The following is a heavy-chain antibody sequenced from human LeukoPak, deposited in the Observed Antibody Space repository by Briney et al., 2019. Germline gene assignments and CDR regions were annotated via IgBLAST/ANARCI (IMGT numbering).Heavy chain of an antibody. Sequence: SETLSLTCTVSGGSISSYYWSWIRQPPGKGLEWIGYIYYSGSTNYNPSLKSRATISVDTSKNQFSLKLSSVTAADTAVYYCARGDSSNWGFDYWGQGTLVTVSS. J-gene: IGHJ4*02. CDR3: ARGDSSNWGFDY. D-gene: IGHD6-13*01. CDR1: GGSISSYY. V-gene: IGHV4-59*01. CDR2: IYYSGST.